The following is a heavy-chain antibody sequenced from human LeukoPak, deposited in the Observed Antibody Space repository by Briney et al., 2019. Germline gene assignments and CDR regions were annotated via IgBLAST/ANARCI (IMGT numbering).Heavy chain of an antibody. Sequence: GGSLRLSCAASGFTYSSYWMHWVRQAPGKGLVWVSRINSDGSSTSYADSVKGRFTISRDNAKNTLYLQMNSLRAEDTAVYYCARTSSGSSYYYMDVWGKGTTVTVSS. V-gene: IGHV3-74*01. CDR3: ARTSSGSSYYYMDV. CDR1: GFTYSSYW. CDR2: INSDGSST. J-gene: IGHJ6*03. D-gene: IGHD3-22*01.